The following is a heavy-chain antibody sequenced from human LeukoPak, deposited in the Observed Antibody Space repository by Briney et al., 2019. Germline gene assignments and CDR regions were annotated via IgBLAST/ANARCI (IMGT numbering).Heavy chain of an antibody. CDR1: GYTLTELS. CDR2: FDPEDGET. D-gene: IGHD3-9*01. Sequence: ASVKVSCKVSGYTLTELSMHWVRQAPGKGLEWMGGFDPEDGETIYAQKFQGRVTMTEDTSTDTAYMELSSLRSEDTAVYYCATDISGTLDLGHWGQGTLVTVSS. V-gene: IGHV1-24*01. J-gene: IGHJ4*02. CDR3: ATDISGTLDLGH.